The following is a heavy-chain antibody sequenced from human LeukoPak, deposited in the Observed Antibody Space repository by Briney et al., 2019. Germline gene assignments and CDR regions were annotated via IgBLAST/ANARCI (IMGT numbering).Heavy chain of an antibody. CDR1: GFTFSSYA. V-gene: IGHV3-64*01. CDR2: ISSNGGST. CDR3: ARSPLLWFGELSYPIDY. J-gene: IGHJ4*02. D-gene: IGHD3-10*01. Sequence: GGSLRLSCAASGFTFSSYAMHWARQAPGKGLEYVSAISSNGGSTYYANSVKGRFTISRDNSKNTLYLQMGSLRAEDMAVYYCARSPLLWFGELSYPIDYWGQGTLVTVSS.